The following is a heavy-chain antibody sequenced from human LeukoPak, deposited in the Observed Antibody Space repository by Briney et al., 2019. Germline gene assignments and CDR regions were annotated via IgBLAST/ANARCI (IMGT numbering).Heavy chain of an antibody. CDR1: GFTFSSYV. J-gene: IGHJ4*02. D-gene: IGHD1/OR15-1a*01. V-gene: IGHV3-23*01. CDR3: AKVRANRFASFDY. Sequence: GGSLRLSCAASGFTFSSYVMSWVRQAPGKGLEWVSGISGSGGNTYYADSVKGRFTISRDNSKNTLSLQMNSLRAEDTAVYYCAKVRANRFASFDYWGQGTLVTVSS. CDR2: ISGSGGNT.